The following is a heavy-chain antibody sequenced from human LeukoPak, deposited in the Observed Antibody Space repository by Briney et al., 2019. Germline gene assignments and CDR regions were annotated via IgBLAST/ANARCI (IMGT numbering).Heavy chain of an antibody. CDR2: ISWNSGSI. J-gene: IGHJ4*02. V-gene: IGHV3-9*01. D-gene: IGHD2-2*01. Sequence: PGRSLRLSCAASGFTFDDYAMHWVRQAPGKGLEWVSCISWNSGSIGYADSVKGRFTISRDNAKNSLYLQMNSLRAEDPALYYCAIALCCSSTSCRTPFDYWGEGPLVTVSS. CDR1: GFTFDDYA. CDR3: AIALCCSSTSCRTPFDY.